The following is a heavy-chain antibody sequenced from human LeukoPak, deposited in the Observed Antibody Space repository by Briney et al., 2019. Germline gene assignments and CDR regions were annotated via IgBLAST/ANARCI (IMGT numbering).Heavy chain of an antibody. CDR2: INHSGST. D-gene: IGHD3-10*01. CDR3: ARAYTMVPFDY. Sequence: SETLSLTCTVSGGSISSYYWSWIRQPPGKGLEWIGEINHSGSTNYNPSLKSRVTISVDTSKNQFSLKLSSVTAADTAVYYCARAYTMVPFDYWGQGTLVTVSS. CDR1: GGSISSYY. V-gene: IGHV4-34*01. J-gene: IGHJ4*02.